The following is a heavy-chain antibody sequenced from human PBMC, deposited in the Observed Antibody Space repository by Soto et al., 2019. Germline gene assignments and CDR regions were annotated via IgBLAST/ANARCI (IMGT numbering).Heavy chain of an antibody. V-gene: IGHV3-23*01. CDR1: GFTFSSYA. D-gene: IGHD6-13*01. CDR2: ISGRGGST. J-gene: IGHJ4*02. CDR3: AKDPGQQLIYYFDY. Sequence: EVQLLESGVGLVQTGGSLRLSCAASGFTFSSYAMSWVRQAPGKGLEWVSAISGRGGSTYYADSVKGRFTISRDNSKNTLYLQMNSLRAEDTAVYYCAKDPGQQLIYYFDYWGQGTLVTVAS.